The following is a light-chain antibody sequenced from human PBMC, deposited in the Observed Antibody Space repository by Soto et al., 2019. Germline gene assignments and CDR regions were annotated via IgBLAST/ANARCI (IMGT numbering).Light chain of an antibody. CDR1: QAISGW. Sequence: IPMTQSPSTLSASVGDRVIITCRSSQAISGWLAWYQQKPGKAPKLLVFDASSLEDGVPSRFSGSGSGTEFTLTVSNLQSDDFATYYCQHYSTRSGVTFGGGTKVEI. V-gene: IGKV1-5*01. CDR3: QHYSTRSGVT. CDR2: DAS. J-gene: IGKJ4*01.